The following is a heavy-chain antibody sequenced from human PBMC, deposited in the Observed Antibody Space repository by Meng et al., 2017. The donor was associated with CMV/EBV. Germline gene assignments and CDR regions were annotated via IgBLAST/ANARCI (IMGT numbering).Heavy chain of an antibody. V-gene: IGHV1-2*02. CDR1: GTTVTGYD. Sequence: HLLQSWAKFKTPGASVKVSCHASGTTVTGYDRHWVRQAPGPVLEWMGWINPNSGGTNYAQKFQGRVTMTRDTSISTAYMELRSLRSDDTAVYYCARMEVGGGSCYSDYWGQGTLVTVSS. CDR2: INPNSGGT. J-gene: IGHJ4*02. D-gene: IGHD2-15*01. CDR3: ARMEVGGGSCYSDY.